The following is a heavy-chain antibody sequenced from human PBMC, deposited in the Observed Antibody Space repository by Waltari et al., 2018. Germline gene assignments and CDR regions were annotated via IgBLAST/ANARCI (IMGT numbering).Heavy chain of an antibody. Sequence: QVQLQESGPGLVKPSETLSLTCNVSGDSINSGSYLLSWIRQPAGEGLEFIGRIYKYGNTIYHPSLTGRVTITMDMSRNQFSLRLKSVTAADTAVYYCTRDPAGGIDVWGQGTLVTVSS. CDR2: IYKYGNT. CDR1: GDSINSGSYL. J-gene: IGHJ4*02. D-gene: IGHD3-16*01. V-gene: IGHV4-61*02. CDR3: TRDPAGGIDV.